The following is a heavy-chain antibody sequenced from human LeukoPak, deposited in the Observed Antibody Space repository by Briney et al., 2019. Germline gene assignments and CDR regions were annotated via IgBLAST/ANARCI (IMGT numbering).Heavy chain of an antibody. J-gene: IGHJ6*03. Sequence: SETLSLTCTVSGGSISSYYWSWIRQPAGKGLEWIGRIYTSGSTNYNPSLKSRVTMSVDTSKNQFSLKLSSVTAADTAVYYCARGRSTMVRGVTYYYYMDVWGKGTTVTVSS. V-gene: IGHV4-4*07. CDR1: GGSISSYY. D-gene: IGHD3-10*01. CDR2: IYTSGST. CDR3: ARGRSTMVRGVTYYYYMDV.